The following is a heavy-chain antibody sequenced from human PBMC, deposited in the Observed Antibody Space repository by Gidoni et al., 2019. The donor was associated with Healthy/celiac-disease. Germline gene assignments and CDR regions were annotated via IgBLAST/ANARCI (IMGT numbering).Heavy chain of an antibody. V-gene: IGHV1-46*01. CDR2: INPSDGSK. J-gene: IGHJ5*02. Sequence: QVQLVQSGAEVKKPGASVKVSCKASGYTFPSYYMHWVRQAPGQGLEWMGIINPSDGSKSYAQKFQGRVTMTRDTSTSTVYMELSSLRSEDTAVYYCARDRGSYWGGFDPWGQGTLVTVSS. D-gene: IGHD1-26*01. CDR1: GYTFPSYY. CDR3: ARDRGSYWGGFDP.